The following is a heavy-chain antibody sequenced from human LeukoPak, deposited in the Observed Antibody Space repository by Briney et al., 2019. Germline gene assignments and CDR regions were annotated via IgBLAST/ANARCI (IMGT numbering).Heavy chain of an antibody. J-gene: IGHJ3*02. D-gene: IGHD1-1*01. Sequence: GGSLRLSCAASGFTFSSYAMSWVRQAPGKGLEWVSAITASGGSTYYADSVKGRFTISRDNSKNTLYMQMNSPRAEDTALYYCAKGLGEWNDGSDALDIWGQGTMVTVSS. CDR3: AKGLGEWNDGSDALDI. CDR2: ITASGGST. CDR1: GFTFSSYA. V-gene: IGHV3-23*01.